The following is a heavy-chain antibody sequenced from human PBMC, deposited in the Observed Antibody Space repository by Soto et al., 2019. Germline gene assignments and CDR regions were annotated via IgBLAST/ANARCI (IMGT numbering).Heavy chain of an antibody. CDR2: RNPNSGNT. J-gene: IGHJ6*02. Sequence: QVQLVQSGAEVKKPGASVKVSCKASGYTFTSYDINWVRQATGQGLEWMGWRNPNSGNTGYAQKFQGRVTMPRNTSISTAYIELSRLRSEDTAVYYCARSSGSPYYYYGMAVWGQGTTVTVSS. V-gene: IGHV1-8*01. D-gene: IGHD3-10*01. CDR3: ARSSGSPYYYYGMAV. CDR1: GYTFTSYD.